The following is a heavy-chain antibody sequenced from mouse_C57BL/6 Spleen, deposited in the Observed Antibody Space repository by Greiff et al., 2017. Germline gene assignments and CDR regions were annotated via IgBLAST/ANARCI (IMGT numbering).Heavy chain of an antibody. J-gene: IGHJ3*01. CDR2: ISGGGGNT. CDR1: GFTFSSYT. CDR3: ARQTVGSRTAWFAY. Sequence: DVKLVESGGGLVKPGGSLKLSCAASGFTFSSYTMSWVRQTPEKRLEWVATISGGGGNTYYPDSVKGRFTISRDNAKNTLYLQMSSRRSEDTALYYCARQTVGSRTAWFAYWGQGTLVTVSA. V-gene: IGHV5-9*01. D-gene: IGHD1-1*01.